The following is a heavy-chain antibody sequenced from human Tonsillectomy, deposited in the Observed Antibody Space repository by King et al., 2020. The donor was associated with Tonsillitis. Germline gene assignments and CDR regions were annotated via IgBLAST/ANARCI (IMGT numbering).Heavy chain of an antibody. J-gene: IGHJ4*02. V-gene: IGHV3-30*01. CDR3: AGVTVGGGYSYGSQGAFDY. CDR2: ISYDGSNK. Sequence: VQLVESGGGVVQPGRSLRLSWAASGFTFSSYAMHWVRQAPGKGLEWVAVISYDGSNKYYADPVKGRFTISKENSKNTLYLQMNSLRAEDTAVYYCAGVTVGGGYSYGSQGAFDYWGQGTLVTVSS. D-gene: IGHD5-18*01. CDR1: GFTFSSYA.